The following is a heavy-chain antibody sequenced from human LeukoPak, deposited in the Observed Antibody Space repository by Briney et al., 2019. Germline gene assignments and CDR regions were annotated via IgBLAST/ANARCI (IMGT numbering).Heavy chain of an antibody. V-gene: IGHV3-9*01. CDR2: ISWNSGSI. J-gene: IGHJ6*02. D-gene: IGHD2-21*01. CDR1: GFTFSSYA. CDR3: AKGLLRYYYYGMDV. Sequence: GGSLRLSCAASGFTFSSYATSWVRQAPGKGLEWVSGISWNSGSIGYADSVKGRFTISRDNAKNSLYLQMNSLRAEDTALYYCAKGLLRYYYYGMDVWGQGTTVTVSS.